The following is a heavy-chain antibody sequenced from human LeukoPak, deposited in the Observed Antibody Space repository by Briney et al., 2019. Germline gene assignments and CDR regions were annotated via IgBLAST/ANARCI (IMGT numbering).Heavy chain of an antibody. J-gene: IGHJ4*02. CDR2: ISNSGGST. Sequence: PGGSLRLSCAASGFTFSSYAMSWVRQAPGKGLEWLSAISNSGGSTYYPDSVKGRFTISRDNSKNTLYLQMNSLRVEDTAVYYCEELTGSDNSGYSTLGDWGQGTLVTVSS. D-gene: IGHD3-22*01. CDR1: GFTFSSYA. CDR3: EELTGSDNSGYSTLGD. V-gene: IGHV3-23*01.